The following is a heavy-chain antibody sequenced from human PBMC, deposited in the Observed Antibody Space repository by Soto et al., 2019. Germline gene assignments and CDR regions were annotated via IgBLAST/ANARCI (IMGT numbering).Heavy chain of an antibody. CDR1: GGTFSSYA. J-gene: IGHJ6*02. CDR2: IIPIFGTA. D-gene: IGHD1-1*01. V-gene: IGHV1-69*13. Sequence: SVKVTCKASGGTFSSYAISWVRQAPGQGLEWMGGIIPIFGTANYARKFQGRVTITADESTSTAYMELSSLRSEDTAVYYCATTGTGGNYYYYGMDVWGQGTTVTVSS. CDR3: ATTGTGGNYYYYGMDV.